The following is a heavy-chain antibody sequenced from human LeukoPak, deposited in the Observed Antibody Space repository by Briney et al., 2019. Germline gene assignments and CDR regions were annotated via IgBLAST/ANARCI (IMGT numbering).Heavy chain of an antibody. J-gene: IGHJ4*02. V-gene: IGHV4-31*03. Sequence: PSETLSLTCTVSGGSISSGGYYWSWIRQHPGKGLEWIGYIYYSGSTYYNPSLKSRVTISVDTSKNQFSLKLSSVTAADTAVYYYARVIAAAGILSYGYYFDYWGQGTLVTVSS. CDR2: IYYSGST. D-gene: IGHD6-13*01. CDR3: ARVIAAAGILSYGYYFDY. CDR1: GGSISSGGYY.